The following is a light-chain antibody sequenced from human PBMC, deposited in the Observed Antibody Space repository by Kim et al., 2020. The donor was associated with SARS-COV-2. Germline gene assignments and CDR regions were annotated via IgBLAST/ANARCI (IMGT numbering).Light chain of an antibody. J-gene: IGKJ2*01. V-gene: IGKV3-20*01. Sequence: EIVLTQSPGTLSLSPGERATLSCRASQSVSSSYLAWYQQKPGQAPRLLIYGASSRATGIPDRFSGSGSGTDFTLTISRLEPEDFAVYYCQQDKTFGQGTKLEI. CDR3: QQDKT. CDR1: QSVSSSY. CDR2: GAS.